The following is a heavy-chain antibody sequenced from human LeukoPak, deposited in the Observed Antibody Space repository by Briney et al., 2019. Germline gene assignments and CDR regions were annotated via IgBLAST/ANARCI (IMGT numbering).Heavy chain of an antibody. D-gene: IGHD4-17*01. Sequence: PSETLSLTCTVSGGSISSSSYYWSWIRQPAGKGLEWIGRIYTSGSTNYNPSLKSRVTMSVDTSKNQFSLKLSSVTAADTAVYYCARVSTVPRGLAYYYYMDVWGKGTTVTISS. J-gene: IGHJ6*03. V-gene: IGHV4-61*02. CDR1: GGSISSSSYY. CDR3: ARVSTVPRGLAYYYYMDV. CDR2: IYTSGST.